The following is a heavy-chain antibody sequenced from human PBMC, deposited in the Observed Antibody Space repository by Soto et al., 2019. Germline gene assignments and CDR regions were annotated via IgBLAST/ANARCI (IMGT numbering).Heavy chain of an antibody. V-gene: IGHV3-30*18. Sequence: QVQLVESGGGVVQPGRSLRLSCAASGFTFSSYGMHWVRQAPGKGLEWVAVISYDGSNKYYADSVKGRFTISRDNSKNTLYLQMNSLRAEDTAVYYCAKDRGGVAVAGTYFDSWGQGTLVTVSS. J-gene: IGHJ4*02. CDR3: AKDRGGVAVAGTYFDS. D-gene: IGHD6-19*01. CDR2: ISYDGSNK. CDR1: GFTFSSYG.